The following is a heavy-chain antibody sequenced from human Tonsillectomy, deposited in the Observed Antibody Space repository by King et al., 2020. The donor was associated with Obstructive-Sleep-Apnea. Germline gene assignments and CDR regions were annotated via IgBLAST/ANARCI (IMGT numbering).Heavy chain of an antibody. D-gene: IGHD3-3*01. J-gene: IGHJ4*02. V-gene: IGHV3-74*01. CDR1: GFTFSSYW. Sequence: VQLVESGGGLVQPGGSLRLSCAASGFTFSSYWMHWVRQAPGKGRVWVSRINSDGSSTSYADSVKGRFTISRDNPKNTLYLQMNSLRAEDTAVYYCASAVYYDFWSGLDYWGQGTLVTVSS. CDR2: INSDGSST. CDR3: ASAVYYDFWSGLDY.